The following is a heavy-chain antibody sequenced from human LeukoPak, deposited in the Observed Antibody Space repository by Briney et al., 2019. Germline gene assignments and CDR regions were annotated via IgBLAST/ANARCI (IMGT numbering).Heavy chain of an antibody. Sequence: GGSLRLSCAASGFTFSNTWMSWVRQAPGKGLEWVGRIKIKIDGATADYAAPVKGRFTISRDDSKDTLYLQMNSLRAEDTAVYYCARALYRSYFRYWGQGTLVTVSS. J-gene: IGHJ4*02. CDR2: IKIKIDGATA. V-gene: IGHV3-15*01. CDR1: GFTFSNTW. D-gene: IGHD1-26*01. CDR3: ARALYRSYFRY.